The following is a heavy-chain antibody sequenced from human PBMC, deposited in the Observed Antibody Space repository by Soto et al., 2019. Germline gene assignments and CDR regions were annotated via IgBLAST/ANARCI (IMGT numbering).Heavy chain of an antibody. CDR1: GFTFSSYP. J-gene: IGHJ4*02. D-gene: IGHD2-8*01. V-gene: IGHV3-74*01. CDR2: ITEDGSGT. Sequence: SGGSLRLSCATSGFTFSSYPIHWVRQAPGKGPVWVSRITEDGSGTTYADSVKGRFTVTRDNAKNTMYLQMSGLGAEDTAVYHCVRRTNGWRGMDYWGQGPLVTVYS. CDR3: VRRTNGWRGMDY.